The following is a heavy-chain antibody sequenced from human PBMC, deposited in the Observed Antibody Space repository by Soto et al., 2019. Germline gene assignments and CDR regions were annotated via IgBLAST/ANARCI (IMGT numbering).Heavy chain of an antibody. Sequence: QVQLVQSGAEVKKPGSSVKVSCKASGGTFTNYAISWVRQAPGQGLEWMGGITPIFGTANYAQKFQGRVTITADESMSTAYMELNRLRSEDTAVYYCAQTLGLAVAGPGRSDLWGRGTLVTVSS. D-gene: IGHD6-19*01. CDR3: AQTLGLAVAGPGRSDL. CDR2: ITPIFGTA. V-gene: IGHV1-69*12. CDR1: GGTFTNYA. J-gene: IGHJ2*01.